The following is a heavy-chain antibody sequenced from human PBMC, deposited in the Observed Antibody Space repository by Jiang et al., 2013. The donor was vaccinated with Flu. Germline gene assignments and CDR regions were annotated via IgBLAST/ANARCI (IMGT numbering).Heavy chain of an antibody. J-gene: IGHJ3*02. CDR2: IYYSGST. D-gene: IGHD3-22*01. Sequence: GSGLVKPSETLSLTCTVSGGSISSYYWSWIRQPPGKGLEWIGYIYYSGSTNYNPSLKSRVTISVDTSKNQFSLKLSSVTAADTAVYYCARHPTHYYDSSGYYWVGAFDIWGQGTMVTVSS. CDR3: ARHPTHYYDSSGYYWVGAFDI. V-gene: IGHV4-59*08. CDR1: GGSISSYY.